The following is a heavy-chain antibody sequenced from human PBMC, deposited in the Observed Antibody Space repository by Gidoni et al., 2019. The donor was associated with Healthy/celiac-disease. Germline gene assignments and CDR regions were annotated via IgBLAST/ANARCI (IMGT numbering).Heavy chain of an antibody. CDR1: GGSISSGSYY. CDR2: IYTSGST. D-gene: IGHD2-2*01. CDR3: ARYCSSTSCSYFDY. V-gene: IGHV4-61*02. J-gene: IGHJ4*02. Sequence: QVQLQESGPGLVKPSQTLSLTCTVSGGSISSGSYYWSWIRQPAGKGLEWIGRIYTSGSTNYNPSLKSRVTISVDTPKNQFSLKLSSVTAADTAVYYCARYCSSTSCSYFDYWGQGTLVTVSS.